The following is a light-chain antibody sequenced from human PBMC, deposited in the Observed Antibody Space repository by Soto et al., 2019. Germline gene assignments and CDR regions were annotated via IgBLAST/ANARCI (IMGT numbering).Light chain of an antibody. Sequence: QSALTQPPSASGSPGQSVTISCTGTKNDIGVYDFVSWYQHHPGKAPRRIIYEVVQRHSGVPDRFSGSKSGNTASLPVSGLQAADEGDYFCQSYADSNTYVSGSGTKLPVL. CDR1: KNDIGVYDF. CDR3: QSYADSNTYV. CDR2: EVV. J-gene: IGLJ1*01. V-gene: IGLV2-8*01.